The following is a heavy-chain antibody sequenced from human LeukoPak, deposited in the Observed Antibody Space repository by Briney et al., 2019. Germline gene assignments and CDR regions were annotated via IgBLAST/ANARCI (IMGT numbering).Heavy chain of an antibody. V-gene: IGHV3-30*18. D-gene: IGHD2-8*01. CDR3: AKEYTNAMDYFDY. Sequence: GGSLRLSCAASGFTFSSFGMHWVRQTPGKGLEWVAVISYDGRKKYYADSVKGRFTISRDNSKNTLYLQMNSLRAEDTALYYCAKEYTNAMDYFDYWGQGTLVTVSS. CDR1: GFTFSSFG. CDR2: ISYDGRKK. J-gene: IGHJ4*02.